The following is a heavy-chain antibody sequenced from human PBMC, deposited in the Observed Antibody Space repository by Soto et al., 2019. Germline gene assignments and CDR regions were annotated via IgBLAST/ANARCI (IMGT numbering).Heavy chain of an antibody. J-gene: IGHJ4*02. Sequence: GASVKVSCKASGYTFTSYGISWVRQAPGQGLEWMGWISAYNGNTNYAQKLQGRVTMTTDTSTSTAYMELRSLRSDDTAVYYCARDNDSSGYYSNYFDYWGQGTLVTVSS. D-gene: IGHD3-22*01. CDR2: ISAYNGNT. V-gene: IGHV1-18*01. CDR1: GYTFTSYG. CDR3: ARDNDSSGYYSNYFDY.